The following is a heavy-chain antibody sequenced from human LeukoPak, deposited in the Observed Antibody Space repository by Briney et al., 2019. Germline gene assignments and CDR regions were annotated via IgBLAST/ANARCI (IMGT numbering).Heavy chain of an antibody. J-gene: IGHJ4*02. V-gene: IGHV3-30*18. CDR2: ISYDGSNK. D-gene: IGHD6-19*01. CDR1: GFTFSSYG. CDR3: AKDGGSSGWSFDY. Sequence: GGSLRLSCAASGFTFSSYGMHWVCQAQGKGLEWVAVISYDGSNKYYADSVKGRFTISRDNSKNTLYLQMNSLRAEDTAVYYCAKDGGSSGWSFDYWGQGTLVTVSS.